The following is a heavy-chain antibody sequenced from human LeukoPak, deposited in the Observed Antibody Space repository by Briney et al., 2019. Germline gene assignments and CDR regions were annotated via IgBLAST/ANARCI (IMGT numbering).Heavy chain of an antibody. CDR3: ARDKGLVNDY. V-gene: IGHV3-7*01. CDR1: GFTFSSYW. Sequence: GGSLRLSCAASGFTFSSYWMTWVRQAPGTGLQWVANIKPDGGEKYYVDSVKGRFTISRDNAKNTLYLQMNSLRAEDTAVYYCARDKGLVNDYWGQGTLVTVSS. CDR2: IKPDGGEK. J-gene: IGHJ4*02. D-gene: IGHD6-19*01.